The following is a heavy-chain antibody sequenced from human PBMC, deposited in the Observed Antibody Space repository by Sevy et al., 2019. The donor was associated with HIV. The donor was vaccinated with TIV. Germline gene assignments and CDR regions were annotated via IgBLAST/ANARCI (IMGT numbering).Heavy chain of an antibody. CDR1: GMTFSTSG. V-gene: IGHV3-30*18. J-gene: IGHJ6*02. CDR2: ISYHGRDK. CDR3: AKDFTGYNGMDV. Sequence: GGSLRLSCVVSGMTFSTSGMHWVRQAPGKGLEWVAVISYHGRDKFYAASVKGRSTISRDNSKNILYLQRISLRAEDTAVYYCAKDFTGYNGMDVCGQGTMVTVSS. D-gene: IGHD3-9*01.